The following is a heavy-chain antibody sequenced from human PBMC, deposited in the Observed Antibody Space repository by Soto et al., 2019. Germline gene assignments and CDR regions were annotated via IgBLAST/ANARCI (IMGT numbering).Heavy chain of an antibody. V-gene: IGHV4-59*11. D-gene: IGHD6-19*01. CDR1: GGSMRSHY. Sequence: SETLSLTCTVSGGSMRSHYWSWIRQPPGKGLEWIGYVSYSGSTSYNSSLKSRVTMSVDTSKNQFSLKLTSVTAADTAVYYCVREYSSGWAVVGYWGQGTLVTVSS. CDR2: VSYSGST. J-gene: IGHJ4*02. CDR3: VREYSSGWAVVGY.